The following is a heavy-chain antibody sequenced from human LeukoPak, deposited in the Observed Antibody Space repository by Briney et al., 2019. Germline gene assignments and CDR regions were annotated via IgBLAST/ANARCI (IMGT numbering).Heavy chain of an antibody. Sequence: ASVKVSCKASGGTFSSYTISWMRQAPGQGLEWMGWISAYNGNTNYAQKLQGRVTMTTDTSTSTAYMELRSLRSDDTAVYYCARDSITMVRGVIGYWGQGTLVTVSS. CDR3: ARDSITMVRGVIGY. V-gene: IGHV1-18*01. D-gene: IGHD3-10*01. CDR2: ISAYNGNT. J-gene: IGHJ4*02. CDR1: GGTFSSYT.